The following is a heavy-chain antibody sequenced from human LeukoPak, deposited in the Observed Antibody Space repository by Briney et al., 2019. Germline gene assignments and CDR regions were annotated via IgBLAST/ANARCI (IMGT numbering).Heavy chain of an antibody. Sequence: SSVNVSCKASGYTFTSYGISGVRQAPGQGLEWMGWISAYNGHRNYAEKLQGRVTMTTDTSRSTAYMELRSLRSDDTDVYYCARDEGYYDSSDYWGQGTLVSVSS. CDR2: ISAYNGHR. V-gene: IGHV1-18*01. J-gene: IGHJ4*02. CDR3: ARDEGYYDSSDY. D-gene: IGHD3-22*01. CDR1: GYTFTSYG.